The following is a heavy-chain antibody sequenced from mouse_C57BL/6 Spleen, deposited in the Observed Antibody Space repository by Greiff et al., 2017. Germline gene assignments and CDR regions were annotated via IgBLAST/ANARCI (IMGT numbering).Heavy chain of an antibody. D-gene: IGHD2-5*01. J-gene: IGHJ2*01. CDR1: GYTFTGYW. CDR2: ILPGSGST. CDR3: ARSTTIVPYYFDY. Sequence: QVQQQSGAELMKPGASVKLSCKATGYTFTGYWIEWVKQRPGHGLEWIGEILPGSGSTNYNEKFKGKATFTADTSSNTAYMQLSSLTTEDSAIYYCARSTTIVPYYFDYWGQGTTLTVSS. V-gene: IGHV1-9*01.